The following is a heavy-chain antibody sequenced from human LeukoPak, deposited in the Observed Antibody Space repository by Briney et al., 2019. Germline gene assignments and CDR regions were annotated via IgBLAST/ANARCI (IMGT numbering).Heavy chain of an antibody. CDR2: ISGSGDST. CDR1: GFTFSSSA. V-gene: IGHV3-23*01. J-gene: IGHJ4*02. Sequence: GGSLRLSCAASGFTFSSSAMSWVRQAPGKGLEWVSAISGSGDSTYYADSVKGRFTISRDNSKNTLYLQMNSLRAEDTAVYYCAKSSVYAIYDYWGQGTLVTVSS. D-gene: IGHD2-8*01. CDR3: AKSSVYAIYDY.